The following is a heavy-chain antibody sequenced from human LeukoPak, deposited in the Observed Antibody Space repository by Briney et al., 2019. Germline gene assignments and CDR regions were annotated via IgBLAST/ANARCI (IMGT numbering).Heavy chain of an antibody. D-gene: IGHD3-22*01. J-gene: IGHJ4*02. CDR3: ARDRQLGSSGYYAAY. CDR1: VYIFSSYG. Sequence: GASVKVSFKSAVYIFSSYGISWVRQSPGQGLEGMGWISAYNGNTNSEQQVQGRVTLTKETSTSTAYMELRSLRSDDTAVYYCARDRQLGSSGYYAAYWGQGTLVTVSS. V-gene: IGHV1-18*01. CDR2: ISAYNGNT.